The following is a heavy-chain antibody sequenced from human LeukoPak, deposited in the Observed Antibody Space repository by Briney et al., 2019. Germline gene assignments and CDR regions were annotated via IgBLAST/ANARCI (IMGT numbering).Heavy chain of an antibody. CDR1: GYSISSGYY. J-gene: IGHJ4*02. Sequence: SETLSLTCTVSGYSISSGYYWGWIRQPPGKGLEWIGSIYHSGSTYYNPSLKSRVTISVDTSKNQFSLKLSSVTAADTAVYYCASVGSYCGGDCYPDYWGQGTLVTVSS. D-gene: IGHD2-21*02. CDR3: ASVGSYCGGDCYPDY. V-gene: IGHV4-38-2*02. CDR2: IYHSGST.